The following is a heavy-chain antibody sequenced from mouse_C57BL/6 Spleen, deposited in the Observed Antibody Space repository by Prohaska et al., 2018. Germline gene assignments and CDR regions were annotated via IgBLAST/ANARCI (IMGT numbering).Heavy chain of an antibody. V-gene: IGHV1-76*01. CDR2: IYPGSGNT. D-gene: IGHD3-2*02. J-gene: IGHJ4*01. CDR1: GYTFTDYY. Sequence: QVQLKQSGAELVRPGASVKLSCKASGYTFTDYYINWVKQRPGQGLEWIARIYPGSGNTYYNEKFKGKATLTAEKSSSTAYMQLSSLTSEDSAVYFCARGGQLRLRAMAYWGQGTSVTVSS. CDR3: ARGGQLRLRAMAY.